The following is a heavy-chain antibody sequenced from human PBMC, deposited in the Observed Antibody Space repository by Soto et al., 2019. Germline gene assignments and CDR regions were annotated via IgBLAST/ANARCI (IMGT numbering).Heavy chain of an antibody. CDR2: RSHSGGT. CDR1: GGSVNSGNYY. J-gene: IGHJ3*02. V-gene: IGHV4-34*01. D-gene: IGHD1-1*01. CDR3: ARVERGTATTVVDAFDI. Sequence: QVQLQQWGAGLLKPSATLSLTCAVFGGSVNSGNYYWSWIRQPPGKGLEWIGERSHSGGTHFNPSLKSRVTISVDTSKNQFSLKMSSVTAADTSLYYCARVERGTATTVVDAFDIWGPGTMVTVSS.